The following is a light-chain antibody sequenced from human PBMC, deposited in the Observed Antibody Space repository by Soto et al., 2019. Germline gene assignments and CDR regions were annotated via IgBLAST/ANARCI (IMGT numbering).Light chain of an antibody. CDR1: QRITTY. Sequence: IHMTQSPSSLSASVGDRVTITCRASQRITTYLNWYQQKPGKAPKLLISTAATLQGGVPSRFSGSGSGTDFSLTITTLQPEDFATYFCQQSDSTPYTFGQWTKLEIK. CDR2: TAA. J-gene: IGKJ2*01. CDR3: QQSDSTPYT. V-gene: IGKV1-39*01.